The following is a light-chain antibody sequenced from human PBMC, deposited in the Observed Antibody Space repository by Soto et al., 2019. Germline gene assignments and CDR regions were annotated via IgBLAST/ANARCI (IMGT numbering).Light chain of an antibody. J-gene: IGKJ1*01. V-gene: IGKV1-9*01. CDR3: QQLNSYPRA. CDR2: GAS. CDR1: QGISSY. Sequence: IQLTQSPSSLSASVGDRVTISCRASQGISSYLAWYQQRPGKAPNLLIYGASTLQSAVPSRFSGSGSGTDFTLTISRLQPEDFATYYCQQLNSYPRAFGKGTKVEMK.